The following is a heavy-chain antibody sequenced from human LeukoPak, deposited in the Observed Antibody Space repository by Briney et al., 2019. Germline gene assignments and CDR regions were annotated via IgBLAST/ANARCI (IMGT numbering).Heavy chain of an antibody. CDR1: GGTFSSYA. D-gene: IGHD3-10*01. J-gene: IGHJ5*02. CDR3: ARARGTPGGSGNWFDP. V-gene: IGHV1-69*06. Sequence: SVKVSCKASGGTFSSYAISWVRQAPGQGLEWMGGIIPIFGTANYAQKFQGRVTITADKSTSTAYMELSSLRSEDTAVYYCARARGTPGGSGNWFDPWGQGTLVTVSS. CDR2: IIPIFGTA.